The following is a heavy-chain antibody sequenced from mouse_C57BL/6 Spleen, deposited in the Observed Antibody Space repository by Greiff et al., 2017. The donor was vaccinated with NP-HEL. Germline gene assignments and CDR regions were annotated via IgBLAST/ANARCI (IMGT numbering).Heavy chain of an antibody. Sequence: VQLKESGPGLVKPSQSLSLTCSVTGYSITSGYYWNWIRQFPGNKLEWMGYISYDGSNNYNPSLKNRISITRDTSKNQFFLKLNSVTTEDTATDYCAREDSSGRVADWGQGTLVTVAA. J-gene: IGHJ3*01. CDR1: GYSITSGYY. CDR3: AREDSSGRVAD. D-gene: IGHD3-2*02. V-gene: IGHV3-6*01. CDR2: ISYDGSN.